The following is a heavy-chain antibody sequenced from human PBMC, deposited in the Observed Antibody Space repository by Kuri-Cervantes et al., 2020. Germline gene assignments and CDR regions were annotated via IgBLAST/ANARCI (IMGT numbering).Heavy chain of an antibody. CDR1: EFTFSDCD. J-gene: IGHJ5*02. D-gene: IGHD3-10*01. CDR2: ISDTGSDT. CDR3: ATLGFARGYSRFDP. V-gene: IGHV3-11*06. Sequence: GESLNISCSFTEFTFSDCDLSWGRQAPGKGLEWVWSISDTGSDTWSPSSLNGRFTISRDNAKKSLYLQMNSLRAEATAVYYCATLGFARGYSRFDPWGQGTLVTVSS.